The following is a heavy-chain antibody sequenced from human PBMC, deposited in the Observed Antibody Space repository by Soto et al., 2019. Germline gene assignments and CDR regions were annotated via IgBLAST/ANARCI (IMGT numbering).Heavy chain of an antibody. J-gene: IGHJ4*02. CDR1: GFTFSSFA. Sequence: GGSLRLSCAASGFTFSSFAMSWVRQAPGKGLEWVAVISYDGSNKYYADSVKGRFTISRDNSKNTLYLQMNSPRAEDTAVYYCAKDHDYYGSGSYPDYWGQGTLVTVSS. CDR3: AKDHDYYGSGSYPDY. D-gene: IGHD3-10*01. V-gene: IGHV3-30*18. CDR2: ISYDGSNK.